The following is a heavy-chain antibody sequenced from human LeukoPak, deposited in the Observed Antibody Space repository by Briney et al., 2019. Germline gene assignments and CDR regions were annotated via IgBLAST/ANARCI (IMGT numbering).Heavy chain of an antibody. Sequence: SETLSLTCAVYGGSFSGHYWSWIRQPPGKGLEWIGEINHSGSTNYNPSLKSRVTISVDTSKNQFSLKLSSVTAADTAVYYCASLYGDPVALWGQGTLVTVSS. V-gene: IGHV4-34*01. CDR3: ASLYGDPVAL. J-gene: IGHJ5*02. D-gene: IGHD4-17*01. CDR1: GGSFSGHY. CDR2: INHSGST.